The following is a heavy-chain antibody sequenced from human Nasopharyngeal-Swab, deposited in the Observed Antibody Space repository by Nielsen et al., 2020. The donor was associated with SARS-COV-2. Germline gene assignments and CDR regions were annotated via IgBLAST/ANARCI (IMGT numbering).Heavy chain of an antibody. D-gene: IGHD6-13*01. J-gene: IGHJ3*01. Sequence: SETLSLTCSVSGGSINNFYWTWIRQPPGKGLEWIAYISYSGATNYDPSLKSRVTISRDTSKNEVSLKLNPVTAADTAVYYCAAGYDERSYSRSWFDAFDVWGQGTVVTVSS. CDR2: ISYSGAT. V-gene: IGHV4-59*08. CDR1: GGSINNFY. CDR3: AAGYDERSYSRSWFDAFDV.